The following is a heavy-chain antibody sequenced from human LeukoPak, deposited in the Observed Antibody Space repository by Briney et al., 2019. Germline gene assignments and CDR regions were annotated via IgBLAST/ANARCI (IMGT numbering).Heavy chain of an antibody. D-gene: IGHD3-22*01. CDR1: GFTFSSYA. Sequence: SGGSLRLSCAASGFTFSSYAMSWVRQDPGKGLVWVARINGDGSSISYADSVKGRFTISRDNSKNTLYLQMNSLRAEDTAVYYCARDRGYYYDSSGTGYFDYWGQGTLVTVSS. V-gene: IGHV3-74*01. CDR3: ARDRGYYYDSSGTGYFDY. CDR2: INGDGSSI. J-gene: IGHJ4*02.